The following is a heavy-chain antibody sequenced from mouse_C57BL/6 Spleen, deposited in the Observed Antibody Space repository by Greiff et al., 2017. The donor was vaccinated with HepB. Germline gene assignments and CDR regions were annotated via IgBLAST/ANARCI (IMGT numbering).Heavy chain of an antibody. V-gene: IGHV1-55*01. CDR1: GYTFTSYW. J-gene: IGHJ4*01. CDR2: IYPGSGST. CDR3: ARWGPYYAMDY. Sequence: QVQLKQPGAELVKPGASVKMSCKASGYTFTSYWITWVKQRPGQGLEWIGDIYPGSGSTNYNEKFKSKATLTVDTSSSTAYMQLSSLTSEDSAVYDCARWGPYYAMDYWGQGTSVTVSS.